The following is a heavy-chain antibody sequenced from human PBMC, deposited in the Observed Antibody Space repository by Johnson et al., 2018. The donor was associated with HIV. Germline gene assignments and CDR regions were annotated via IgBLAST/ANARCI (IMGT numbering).Heavy chain of an antibody. CDR2: ISYDGSNK. Sequence: QVQLVESGGGVVQPGGSLRLSCAASGFAFSSYGMHWVRQAPGKGLERVAIISYDGSNKYYADSVKGRFTISRDNSKTTLYLQMNSLRAEDTAVYYCASKAAGTMHAFDIWGQGTMVTVSS. V-gene: IGHV3-30*03. D-gene: IGHD6-13*01. CDR3: ASKAAGTMHAFDI. CDR1: GFAFSSYG. J-gene: IGHJ3*02.